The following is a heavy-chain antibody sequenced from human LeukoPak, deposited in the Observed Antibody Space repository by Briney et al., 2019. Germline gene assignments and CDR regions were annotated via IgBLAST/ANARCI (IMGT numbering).Heavy chain of an antibody. J-gene: IGHJ4*02. D-gene: IGHD3-22*01. CDR2: SYYSGST. V-gene: IGHV4-59*13. CDR1: SDSISSYY. CDR3: ARDYGGYYDNSGLLGS. Sequence: PSVTLSLTCTVSSDSISSYYWSWIRQPPGKGREWMGYSYYSGSTNYNPSLRSRVTISVDTSKNQFSLKLNSVTAADTAVYYCARDYGGYYDNSGLLGSWGQGTLVTVSS.